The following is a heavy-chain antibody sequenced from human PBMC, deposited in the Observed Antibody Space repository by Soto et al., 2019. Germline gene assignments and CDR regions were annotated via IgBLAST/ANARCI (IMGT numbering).Heavy chain of an antibody. CDR1: GGTFSSYT. D-gene: IGHD3-16*01. CDR2: IIPILGIA. CDR3: ARDDMITFERVTTHFDS. V-gene: IGHV1-69*04. J-gene: IGHJ4*02. Sequence: SSVKVSCKASGGTFSSYTISWVRHAPGQGLEWMGRIIPILGIANYAQKFQGRVTITADKSTSTAYMELSSLRSEDTAVYYCARDDMITFERVTTHFDSWGQEALLTVSS.